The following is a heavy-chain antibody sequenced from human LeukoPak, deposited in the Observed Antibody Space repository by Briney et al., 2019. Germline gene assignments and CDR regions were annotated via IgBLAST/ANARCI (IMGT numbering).Heavy chain of an antibody. V-gene: IGHV5-51*01. CDR1: GYSFANYW. D-gene: IGHD2-2*02. Sequence: AESLLSSSQGSGYSFANYWVGWVRHMPGKGLEWMAIMHPGDSDIRYSPSFQGQFTISADKSISTAYLQWSSLKVSDTAMYYCARSLYGVNDAFDIWGQGPMVPVPS. CDR2: MHPGDSDI. CDR3: ARSLYGVNDAFDI. J-gene: IGHJ3*02.